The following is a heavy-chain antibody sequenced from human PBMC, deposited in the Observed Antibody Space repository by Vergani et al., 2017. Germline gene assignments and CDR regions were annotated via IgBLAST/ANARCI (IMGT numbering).Heavy chain of an antibody. D-gene: IGHD6-13*01. CDR2: IGTTGDT. J-gene: IGHJ4*02. CDR3: ARGQSIAAAGTLYFDY. Sequence: EVQLVESGGGLVKPGGSLRLSCAASGFTFSSYDMHWVRQATGKGLEWVSAIGTTGDTYYPGSVKGRFTISRENAKNSLYLQMNSLRAGDTAVYYCARGQSIAAAGTLYFDYWGQGTLVTVSS. CDR1: GFTFSSYD. V-gene: IGHV3-13*01.